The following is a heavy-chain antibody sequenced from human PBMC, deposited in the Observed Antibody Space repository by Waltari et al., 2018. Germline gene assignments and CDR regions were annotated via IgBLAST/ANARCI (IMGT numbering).Heavy chain of an antibody. CDR1: GGSISSYY. CDR2: IYYSGST. D-gene: IGHD1-26*01. V-gene: IGHV4-59*01. Sequence: QVQLQESGPGLVKPSETLSLTCTVSGGSISSYYWSWIRQPPGKGLEWIGYIYYSGSTNYNPSLKSRVTISVDTSKNQFSLKLSSVTAADTAVYYCARGPGGGIDYWGQGTLVIVSS. CDR3: ARGPGGGIDY. J-gene: IGHJ4*02.